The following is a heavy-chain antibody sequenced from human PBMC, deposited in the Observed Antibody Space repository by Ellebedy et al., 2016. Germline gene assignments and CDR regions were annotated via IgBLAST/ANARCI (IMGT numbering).Heavy chain of an antibody. CDR2: IYYSGNT. J-gene: IGHJ3*02. Sequence: SETLSLXCNVSGGSITSGDYYWSWIRQPPGKGLEWIGYIYYSGNTYYNPSLRSRLTISLDTSKSQFSLRLTSVIAADTAVYYCAVEGSAGDAFEIWGQGTMVTVSS. CDR3: AVEGSAGDAFEI. V-gene: IGHV4-30-4*01. CDR1: GGSITSGDYY. D-gene: IGHD2-15*01.